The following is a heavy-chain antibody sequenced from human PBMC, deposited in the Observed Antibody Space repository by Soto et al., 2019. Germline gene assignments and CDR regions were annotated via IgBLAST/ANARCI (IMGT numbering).Heavy chain of an antibody. J-gene: IGHJ4*02. CDR3: AISQDRGGRTTFIY. D-gene: IGHD3-16*01. CDR2: INWKSDI. V-gene: IGHV3-9*01. CDR1: GCPCDDHG. Sequence: SLRLACAFSGCPCDDHGMHWVRQNPEKGLEWVSGINWKSDIGYADSVKGRFTISRDNAENSLYLQMNSLRAEDTALYYCAISQDRGGRTTFIYWGQGTQVTVFS.